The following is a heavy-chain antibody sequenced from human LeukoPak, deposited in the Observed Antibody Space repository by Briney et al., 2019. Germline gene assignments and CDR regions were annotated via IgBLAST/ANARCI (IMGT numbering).Heavy chain of an antibody. J-gene: IGHJ4*02. Sequence: SETLSLTCAVYGGSFSGYYWSWIRQPPGKGLEWIGEINHSGSTNYNPSLNSRVTISVDTSKNQFSLELSSVTAADTAVYYCATEMATAIDYWGQGTLVTVSS. CDR2: INHSGST. V-gene: IGHV4-34*01. CDR3: ATEMATAIDY. D-gene: IGHD5-24*01. CDR1: GGSFSGYY.